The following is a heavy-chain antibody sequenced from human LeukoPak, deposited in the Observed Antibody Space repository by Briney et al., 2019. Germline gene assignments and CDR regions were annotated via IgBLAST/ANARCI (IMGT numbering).Heavy chain of an antibody. V-gene: IGHV3-23*01. CDR1: GLTFSSYA. D-gene: IGHD3-22*01. CDR3: AKDEHHESSGYYLEY. J-gene: IGHJ4*02. Sequence: PGGSLRLSCAASGLTFSSYAMNWVRQAPGKGLEWVSAISGSGGNTYYADSVKGRSTISRDNSKNTLYLQMNSLRAEDTAVYYCAKDEHHESSGYYLEYWGQGTLVTVSS. CDR2: ISGSGGNT.